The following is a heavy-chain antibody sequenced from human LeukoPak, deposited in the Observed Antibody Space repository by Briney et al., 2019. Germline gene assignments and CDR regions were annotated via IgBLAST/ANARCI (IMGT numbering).Heavy chain of an antibody. CDR2: MNPNSGNT. V-gene: IGHV1-8*01. Sequence: GASVKVSCRASGYTFTSYDINWVRQATGQGLEWMGWMNPNSGNTGYAQKFQGRVTMTRNTSISTAYMELSSLRSEDTAVYYCARSTVPYYYYYGMDVWGQGTTVTVSS. J-gene: IGHJ6*02. D-gene: IGHD4-17*01. CDR3: ARSTVPYYYYYGMDV. CDR1: GYTFTSYD.